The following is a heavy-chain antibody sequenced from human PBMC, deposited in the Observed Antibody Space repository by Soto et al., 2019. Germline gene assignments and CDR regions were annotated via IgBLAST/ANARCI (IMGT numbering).Heavy chain of an antibody. CDR1: GFTFSSYW. V-gene: IGHV3-74*01. CDR2: INGDGIST. D-gene: IGHD2-15*01. Sequence: EVQLVESGGDLVQPGGSLRLSCAASGFTFSSYWMHWVRQDPEKGLVWVSRINGDGISTSYADSVKGRINISRGNAKDTLYLHMNSLGAEDTAVYYCARISQGTYCRGCNCYSDYWGQGTLVTVSS. CDR3: ARISQGTYCRGCNCYSDY. J-gene: IGHJ4*02.